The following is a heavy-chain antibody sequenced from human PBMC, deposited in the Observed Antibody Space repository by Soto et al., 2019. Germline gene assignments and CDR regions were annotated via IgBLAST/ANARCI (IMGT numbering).Heavy chain of an antibody. V-gene: IGHV3-33*01. CDR1: GFTFSSYG. CDR2: IWFVGSNK. Sequence: GGSLRLSCAASGFTFSSYGMHWVRQAPGKGLEWVAVIWFVGSNKYYADSVKGRFTISRDNSKNTLYLQMNSLRAEDTAVFYCARARDVLRFLEWLFYFDYWGQGTLVTVSS. D-gene: IGHD3-3*01. J-gene: IGHJ4*02. CDR3: ARARDVLRFLEWLFYFDY.